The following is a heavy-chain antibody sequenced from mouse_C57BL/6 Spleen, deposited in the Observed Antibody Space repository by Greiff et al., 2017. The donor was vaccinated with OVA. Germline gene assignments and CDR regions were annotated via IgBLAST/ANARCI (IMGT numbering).Heavy chain of an antibody. CDR3: ACTVVATDY. J-gene: IGHJ2*01. V-gene: IGHV1-9*01. CDR2: ILPGGGST. Sequence: VQLQQSGAELMKPGASVKLSCKATGYTFTGYWIEWVKQRPGHGLEWIGEILPGGGSTNYNEKFKGKAPFTADTSSNTAYMQLSSLTTEDSAIYYWACTVVATDYWGQGTTLTVSS. D-gene: IGHD1-1*01. CDR1: GYTFTGYW.